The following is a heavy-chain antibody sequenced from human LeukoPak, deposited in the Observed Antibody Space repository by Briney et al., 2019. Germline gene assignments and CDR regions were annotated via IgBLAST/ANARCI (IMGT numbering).Heavy chain of an antibody. CDR3: AKVQSRKATVFEYSSGWYSGFDY. V-gene: IGHV3-23*01. J-gene: IGHJ4*02. CDR2: ICGSGGST. D-gene: IGHD6-19*01. CDR1: GFTFSSYA. Sequence: PGGSLRLSCAASGFTFSSYAMSWVRQAPGKGLEWVSAICGSGGSTYYADTVKGRSTISRDNSKKTLYMQMNSLRAEDTAVYYCAKVQSRKATVFEYSSGWYSGFDYWGQGTLVTVSS.